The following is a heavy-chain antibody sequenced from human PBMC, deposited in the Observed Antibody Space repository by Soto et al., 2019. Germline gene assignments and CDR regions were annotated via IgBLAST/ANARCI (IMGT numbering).Heavy chain of an antibody. D-gene: IGHD6-19*01. CDR1: GFTFSSYG. CDR2: IWYDGSNK. V-gene: IGHV3-33*01. J-gene: IGHJ4*02. Sequence: GGSLRLSCAASGFTFSSYGMHWVRQAPGKGLEWVAVIWYDGSNKYYADSVKGRFTISRDNSKNKLYLQMNSLRAEDTAVYYCASRTSGWYFDYWGEGTLVTVSS. CDR3: ASRTSGWYFDY.